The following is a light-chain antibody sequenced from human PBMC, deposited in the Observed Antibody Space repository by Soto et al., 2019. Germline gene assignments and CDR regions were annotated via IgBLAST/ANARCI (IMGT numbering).Light chain of an antibody. J-gene: IGLJ2*01. Sequence: QSVLTQPASVSGSPGQSITISCTGTSSDVGGYNYVSWYQQHPGKAPKLMIYEVSNRPSGVSNRFSGSKSGNTASLTISGLQAEDEADYYCSSYTSSYTLLFGGGTQLTVL. CDR1: SSDVGGYNY. CDR2: EVS. CDR3: SSYTSSYTLL. V-gene: IGLV2-14*01.